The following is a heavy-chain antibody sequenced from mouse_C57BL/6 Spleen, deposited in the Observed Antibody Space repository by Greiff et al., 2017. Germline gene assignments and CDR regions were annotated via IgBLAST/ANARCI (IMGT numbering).Heavy chain of an antibody. V-gene: IGHV5-9-1*02. Sequence: EVHLVESGEGLVKPGGSLKLSCAASGFTFSSYAMSWVRQTPEKRLEWVAYISSGGDYIYYADTLKGRFTISRDNARNTLYLQMSSLTSEDTAMYYCTRDTSGSSSDAPFDYWGQGTTLTVSS. CDR3: TRDTSGSSSDAPFDY. CDR2: ISSGGDYI. CDR1: GFTFSSYA. J-gene: IGHJ2*01. D-gene: IGHD1-1*01.